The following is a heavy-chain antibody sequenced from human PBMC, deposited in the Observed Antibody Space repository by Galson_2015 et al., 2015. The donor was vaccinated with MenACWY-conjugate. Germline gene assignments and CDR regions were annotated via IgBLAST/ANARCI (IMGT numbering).Heavy chain of an antibody. CDR2: IYSSGST. CDR3: ARNLIAVAFDY. D-gene: IGHD6-19*01. J-gene: IGHJ4*01. Sequence: ETLSLTCTVSDGSITGHYWSWIRQPPGKGLEWIGYIYSSGSTNYNPSPKSRVTISVDTSKNEFSMKPSSVTAADTAIYYCARNLIAVAFDYWGQGTLVTVSS. V-gene: IGHV4-59*08. CDR1: DGSITGHY.